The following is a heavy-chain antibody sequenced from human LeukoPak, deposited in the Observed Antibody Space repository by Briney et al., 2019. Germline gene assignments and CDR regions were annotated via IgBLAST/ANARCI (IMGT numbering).Heavy chain of an antibody. J-gene: IGHJ4*02. V-gene: IGHV1-3*01. Sequence: ASEKVSCKASGYTFTSYAMHWVRQAPGQRLEWMGWINAGNGNTKYSQKFQGRVTITRDTSASTAYMELSSLRSEDTAVYYCARDPITMVRGVILPLNYFDYWGQGTLVTVSS. D-gene: IGHD3-10*01. CDR2: INAGNGNT. CDR1: GYTFTSYA. CDR3: ARDPITMVRGVILPLNYFDY.